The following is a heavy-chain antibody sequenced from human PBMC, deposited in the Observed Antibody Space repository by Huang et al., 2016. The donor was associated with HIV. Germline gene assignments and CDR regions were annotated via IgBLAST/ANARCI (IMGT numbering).Heavy chain of an antibody. CDR2: TLHDGSNK. Sequence: QVQLVESGGGVVQPGRSLRLSCAASGFTFSRYAMHWVRQAPGKGLEWVSVTLHDGSNKYYADSVKGRFTISRDNSKNTLYLQLNSLRAEDTAVYYCAREPLPGGSGIGTRYFFYYYMDVWGKGTTVTVSS. D-gene: IGHD3-10*01. J-gene: IGHJ6*03. CDR1: GFTFSRYA. V-gene: IGHV3-30-3*01. CDR3: AREPLPGGSGIGTRYFFYYYMDV.